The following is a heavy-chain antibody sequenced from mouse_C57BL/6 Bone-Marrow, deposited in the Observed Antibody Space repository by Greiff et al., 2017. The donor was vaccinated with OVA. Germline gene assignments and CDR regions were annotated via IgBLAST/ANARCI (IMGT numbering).Heavy chain of an antibody. Sequence: EVKVVESGGGLVKPGGSLKLSCAASGFTFSDYGMHWVRQAPETGLEWVAYISSGSSTIYYADTVKGRFTISRDNAKNTLFLQMTSLRSEDTAMYYCARPHYYGSSYAWYFDVWGTGTTVTVSS. CDR1: GFTFSDYG. CDR3: ARPHYYGSSYAWYFDV. J-gene: IGHJ1*03. D-gene: IGHD1-1*01. CDR2: ISSGSSTI. V-gene: IGHV5-17*01.